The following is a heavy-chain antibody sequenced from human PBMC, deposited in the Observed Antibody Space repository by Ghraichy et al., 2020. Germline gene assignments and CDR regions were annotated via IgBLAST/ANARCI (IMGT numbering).Heavy chain of an antibody. J-gene: IGHJ6*02. CDR2: IRSKANSYAT. Sequence: LSLTCAASGFAFDGSAMHWVRQASGKGLEWVGRIRSKANSYATSYAASVKGRFTISRDDSKNTAYLQMNSLKTEDTAVYFCTRLENSPEVTSSYYYYGMDVWGQGTTVTVSS. D-gene: IGHD4-23*01. CDR3: TRLENSPEVTSSYYYYGMDV. CDR1: GFAFDGSA. V-gene: IGHV3-73*01.